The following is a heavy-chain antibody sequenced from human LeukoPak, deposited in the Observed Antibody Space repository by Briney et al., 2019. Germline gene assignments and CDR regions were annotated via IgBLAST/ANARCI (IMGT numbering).Heavy chain of an antibody. D-gene: IGHD7-27*01. Sequence: SETLSLTCAVSGDSISSDYWSWVRQPPGKGLEWIGYIYYTGSTNYNPSLKSRVTISVDTSKNQFSLKLSSVTAADTAVYYCARLTPGDYWGQGTLVTVSS. CDR2: IYYTGST. CDR3: ARLTPGDY. V-gene: IGHV4-59*08. J-gene: IGHJ4*02. CDR1: GDSISSDY.